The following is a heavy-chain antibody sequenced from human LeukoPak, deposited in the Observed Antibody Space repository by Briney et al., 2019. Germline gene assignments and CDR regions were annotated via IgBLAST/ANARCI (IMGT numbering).Heavy chain of an antibody. D-gene: IGHD2-2*01. Sequence: ASVKVSCKASGYTFTDYYIHWVRQAPGQGLEWMGWFVPHSGGTNYAQNYQGRITMTRDTSISTAYMELSSLRSDDTAVYYCARNAYCDSTNCYAWFDPWGQGTLVTVSS. CDR3: ARNAYCDSTNCYAWFDP. CDR2: FVPHSGGT. V-gene: IGHV1-2*02. CDR1: GYTFTDYY. J-gene: IGHJ5*02.